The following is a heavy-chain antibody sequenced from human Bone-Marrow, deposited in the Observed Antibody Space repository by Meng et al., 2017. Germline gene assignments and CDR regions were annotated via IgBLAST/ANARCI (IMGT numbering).Heavy chain of an antibody. D-gene: IGHD3-22*01. J-gene: IGHJ4*02. Sequence: GESLKISCAASGFTFSSYAMHWVRQAPGKGLEWVAVISYDGSNKYYADSVKGRFTISRDNSKNTLYLQMNSLRAEDTAIYYCAKIATRYYDSSGYSFVDYWGQGTLVTVSS. CDR3: AKIATRYYDSSGYSFVDY. CDR1: GFTFSSYA. V-gene: IGHV3-30*04. CDR2: ISYDGSNK.